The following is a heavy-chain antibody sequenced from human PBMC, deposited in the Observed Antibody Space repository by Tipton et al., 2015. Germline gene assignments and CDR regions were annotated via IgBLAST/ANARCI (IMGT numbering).Heavy chain of an antibody. V-gene: IGHV3-72*01. CDR1: GFTFSDHY. CDR2: CRNETISFII. J-gene: IGHJ4*02. Sequence: SLRLSCVASGFTFSDHYMDWVRQAPGKGLEWVGRCRNETISFIIDYAASVKGRFTISRDDSKNSLYLQMNSLRVEDTAVYYCAKGGALWFGEPPTYWGQGTLVAVSS. D-gene: IGHD3-10*01. CDR3: AKGGALWFGEPPTY.